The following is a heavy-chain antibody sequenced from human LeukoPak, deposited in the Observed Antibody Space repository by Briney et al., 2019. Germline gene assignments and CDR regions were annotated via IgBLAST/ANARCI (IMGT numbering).Heavy chain of an antibody. CDR3: ARVGMATISHDC. J-gene: IGHJ4*02. D-gene: IGHD5-24*01. CDR1: GGSISSGGYY. Sequence: PSETLSLTCTVSGGSISSGGYYWSWIRQPPGKGLEWIGYIYHSGSTYYNPSLKSRVTISVDRSKNQFSLKLSSVTAADTAVYYCARVGMATISHDCWGQGTLVTVSS. V-gene: IGHV4-30-2*01. CDR2: IYHSGST.